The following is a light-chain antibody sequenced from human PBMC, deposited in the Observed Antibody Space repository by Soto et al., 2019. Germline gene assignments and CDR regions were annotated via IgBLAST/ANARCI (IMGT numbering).Light chain of an antibody. CDR3: QEDNSYAPLT. J-gene: IGKJ4*01. CDR1: QSISTW. V-gene: IGKV1-5*03. Sequence: DIQMTQSPSTLSASVGDRVTITCRASQSISTWLAWYQQKPGKAPKLLIYKASSLESGVTSRFSGSGSGTQFTITISSPQTADVATYYCQEDNSYAPLTFGGGIMAEMK. CDR2: KAS.